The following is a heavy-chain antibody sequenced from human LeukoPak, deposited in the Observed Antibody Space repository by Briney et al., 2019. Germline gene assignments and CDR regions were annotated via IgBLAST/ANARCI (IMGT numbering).Heavy chain of an antibody. D-gene: IGHD1-26*01. V-gene: IGHV4-59*08. J-gene: IGHJ1*01. CDR2: IYYSGTT. CDR1: GGSISSYY. CDR3: ARLIVGATVYFQH. Sequence: PSETLSLTCTVSGGSISSYYWSWIRQPPGKGLEWIGYIYYSGTTNYNPSLKGRVTISVDTSKNQFSLKLSSVTAADTAVYYCARLIVGATVYFQHWGQGTLVTVSS.